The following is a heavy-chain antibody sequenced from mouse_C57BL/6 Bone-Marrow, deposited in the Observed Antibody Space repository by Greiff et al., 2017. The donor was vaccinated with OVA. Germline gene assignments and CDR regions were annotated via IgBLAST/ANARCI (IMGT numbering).Heavy chain of an antibody. V-gene: IGHV14-2*01. Sequence: VQLQQSGAELVKPGASVKLSCTASGFNIKDYYMHWVKQRTEQGLEWIGRIDPEDGETKYAPKFQGKATIAADTSANTAYLQLSSLTSEETAVYYCASVDSNYFFYAMDYWGQGTSVTVSS. CDR3: ASVDSNYFFYAMDY. J-gene: IGHJ4*01. D-gene: IGHD2-5*01. CDR2: IDPEDGET. CDR1: GFNIKDYY.